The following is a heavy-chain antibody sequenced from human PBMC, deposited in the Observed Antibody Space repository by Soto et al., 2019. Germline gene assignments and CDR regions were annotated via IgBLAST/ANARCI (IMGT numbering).Heavy chain of an antibody. CDR1: GFTFXSYA. J-gene: IGHJ4*02. CDR3: ARIPVTVVVVPAAMYYFDY. Sequence: PGGSLRLSCASSGFTFXSYAMSLVRQAPGKGLEWVSVISGSDGSTYYADSVKGRFTISRDNSKNTLYLQMNSLSAEDTAVYYCARIPVTVVVVPAAMYYFDYWGQGTLVTVSS. V-gene: IGHV3-23*01. D-gene: IGHD2-2*01. CDR2: ISGSDGST.